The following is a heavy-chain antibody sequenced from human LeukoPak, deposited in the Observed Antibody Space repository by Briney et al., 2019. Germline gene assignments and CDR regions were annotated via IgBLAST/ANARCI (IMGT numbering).Heavy chain of an antibody. Sequence: TGGSLRLSCAASGFTFSTYSINWVRQAPGKGLEWVSYISSSSSTIYYADSVKGRFTISRDNAKNSLYLQMNSLRAEDTAVYYCARDLVGYYYYMDVWGKGTTVTVSS. CDR2: ISSSSSTI. CDR1: GFTFSTYS. V-gene: IGHV3-48*01. J-gene: IGHJ6*03. D-gene: IGHD1-26*01. CDR3: ARDLVGYYYYMDV.